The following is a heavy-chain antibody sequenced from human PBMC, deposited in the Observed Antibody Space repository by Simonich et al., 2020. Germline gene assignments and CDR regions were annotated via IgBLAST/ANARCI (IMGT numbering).Heavy chain of an antibody. Sequence: EVQLVESGGGLVQPGGSLRLSCAASGFTFSSSWMSWVRQAPGKGLEWVANIKQDGSEKYYVDSVKGRFTISRDNAKNSLYLQMNSLRAEDTAVYYGARDGLGTAYYYYMDVWGKGTTVTVSS. CDR1: GFTFSSSW. V-gene: IGHV3-7*01. CDR3: ARDGLGTAYYYYMDV. J-gene: IGHJ6*03. D-gene: IGHD7-27*01. CDR2: IKQDGSEK.